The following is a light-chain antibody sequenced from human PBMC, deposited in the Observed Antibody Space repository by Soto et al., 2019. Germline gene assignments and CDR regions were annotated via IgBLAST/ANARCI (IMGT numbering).Light chain of an antibody. CDR2: GAS. Sequence: EIVLTQSPGTLSLSPGERATLSCRASQSVSSGSLAWYQQKPGQAPRLLIYGASSRATGIPDRFSGSGSGTDFPLTISRLEPEDFAVYYFQQYGSSPKTFGQGTKVEIK. CDR1: QSVSSGS. V-gene: IGKV3-20*01. J-gene: IGKJ1*01. CDR3: QQYGSSPKT.